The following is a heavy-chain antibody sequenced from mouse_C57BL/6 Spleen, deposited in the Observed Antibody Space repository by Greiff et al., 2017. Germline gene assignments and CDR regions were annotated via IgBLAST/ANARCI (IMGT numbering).Heavy chain of an antibody. Sequence: VQLQESGPELVKPGASVKISCKASGYTFTDYYINWVKQRPGQGLEWIGWFFPGSGSTYYNEKFKGKATLTVDKSSSTAYMWLSSLTSEDSAVYFCARGWLLRGYFDDWGQGTTLTVSS. J-gene: IGHJ2*01. CDR3: ARGWLLRGYFDD. CDR1: GYTFTDYY. D-gene: IGHD2-3*01. CDR2: FFPGSGST. V-gene: IGHV1-75*01.